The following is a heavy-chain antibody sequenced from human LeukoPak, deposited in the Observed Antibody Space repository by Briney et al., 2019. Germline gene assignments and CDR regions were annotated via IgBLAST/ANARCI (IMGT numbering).Heavy chain of an antibody. D-gene: IGHD3-22*01. CDR2: IYPGDSDT. Sequence: GESMKISCKGSGYGFTSYWMGWVGRMPGKGLGWMGIIYPGDSDTRYSPSFQGQVTISADKSISTAYLQWSSLKSSDTAMYYCARHSTLPYDGKGWFHPWAQGTLVTVSS. V-gene: IGHV5-51*01. J-gene: IGHJ5*02. CDR3: ARHSTLPYDGKGWFHP. CDR1: GYGFTSYW.